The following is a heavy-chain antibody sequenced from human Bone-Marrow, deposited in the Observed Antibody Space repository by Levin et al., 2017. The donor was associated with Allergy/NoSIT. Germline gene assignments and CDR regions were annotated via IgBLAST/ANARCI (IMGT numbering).Heavy chain of an antibody. CDR2: VIPIFNTA. D-gene: IGHD2-2*01. V-gene: IGHV1-69*13. J-gene: IGHJ6*02. CDR3: ARDDDPAVIPGSVFDDYFGMDV. CDR1: GGTFSNCA. Sequence: ASVKVSCKASGGTFSNCAISWVRQAPGQGLEWMGGVIPIFNTANYAQKFHGRVTITADESTGTVYLEVRSLRSEDTAVYYCARDDDPAVIPGSVFDDYFGMDVWGQGTTVTVSS.